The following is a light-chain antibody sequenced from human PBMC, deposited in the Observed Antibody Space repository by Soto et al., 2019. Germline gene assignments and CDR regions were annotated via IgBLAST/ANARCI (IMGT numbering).Light chain of an antibody. CDR3: QQYGNSPQIT. J-gene: IGKJ5*01. CDR1: QGINIW. V-gene: IGKV1D-16*01. Sequence: DVQLTQSPSSLSASVGERVTITCRASQGINIWLAWYQQKPGKAPRLLIYGASSLQSGVPLRFSGNGSGTEFTLTISSLQPDDFATYYCQQYGNSPQITFGQGTRLEIK. CDR2: GAS.